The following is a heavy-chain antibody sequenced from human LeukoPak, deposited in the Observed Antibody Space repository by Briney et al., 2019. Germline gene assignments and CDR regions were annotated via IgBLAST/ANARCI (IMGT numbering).Heavy chain of an antibody. CDR1: GFTSSSYA. CDR2: MSGRGGST. CDR3: ATGRDHHYATHWFDP. D-gene: IGHD2-2*01. Sequence: GGSLRLSCAASGFTSSSYAMSWVRQAPGKGVEWVSGMSGRGGSTYHADSVKGRFTISRDNSKNTLYLQMNSLRAEDTAVYYCATGRDHHYATHWFDPWGQGTLVTVSS. V-gene: IGHV3-23*01. J-gene: IGHJ5*02.